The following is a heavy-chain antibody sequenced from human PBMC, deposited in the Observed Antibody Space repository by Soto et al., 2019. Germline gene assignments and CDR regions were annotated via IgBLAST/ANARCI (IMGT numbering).Heavy chain of an antibody. CDR3: ARERDYYDSSGVY. Sequence: GGSLRLSCAASGFTFSSYSMNWVRQAPGKGLEWVSSISSSSSYIYYADSVKGRFTISRDNAKNSLYLQMNSLRAEDTAVYYCARERDYYDSSGVYWGQGTLVTVSS. D-gene: IGHD3-22*01. CDR2: ISSSSSYI. CDR1: GFTFSSYS. J-gene: IGHJ4*02. V-gene: IGHV3-21*01.